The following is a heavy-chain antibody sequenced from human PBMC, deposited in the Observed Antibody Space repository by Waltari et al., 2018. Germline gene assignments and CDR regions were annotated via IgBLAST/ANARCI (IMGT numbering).Heavy chain of an antibody. J-gene: IGHJ3*02. CDR2: IYHSGST. CDR3: ARAGRLLWFGDI. Sequence: QVQLQESGPGLVKPSEPLSLTCAVSGYSISRGYSWGWIRQPPGKGLEWIGSIYHSGSTYYTPSLKSRVTISVDTSKNQFSLKLSSVTAADTAVYYCARAGRLLWFGDIWGQGTMVTVSS. CDR1: GYSISRGYS. D-gene: IGHD3-10*01. V-gene: IGHV4-38-2*01.